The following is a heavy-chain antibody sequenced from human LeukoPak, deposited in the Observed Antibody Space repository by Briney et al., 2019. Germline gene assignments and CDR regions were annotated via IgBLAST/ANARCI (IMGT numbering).Heavy chain of an antibody. J-gene: IGHJ4*02. CDR1: GGSISSYY. CDR3: ARKSYSSSPPTL. V-gene: IGHV4-39*07. CDR2: IYYSGST. D-gene: IGHD6-13*01. Sequence: PSETLSLTCTVSGGSISSYYWSWIRQPPGKGLEWIGSIYYSGSTYYNPSLKSRVTISVDTSKNQFSLKLSSVTAADTAVYYCARKSYSSSPPTLWGQGTLVTVSS.